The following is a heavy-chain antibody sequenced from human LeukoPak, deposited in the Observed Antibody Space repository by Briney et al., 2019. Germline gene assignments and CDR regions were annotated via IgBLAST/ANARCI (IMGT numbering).Heavy chain of an antibody. V-gene: IGHV3-33*01. CDR2: IWYDGSNK. J-gene: IGHJ4*02. D-gene: IGHD2-15*01. CDR3: ARDHESYCSGGSCYPVDY. CDR1: GFTFSSYG. Sequence: PGGSLRLSCAASGFTFSSYGMHWVRQAPGKGLEWVAVIWYDGSNKYYADSVKGRFTISRDNSKNTLYLQMNSLRAEDTAVYYCARDHESYCSGGSCYPVDYWGQGTLVTVSS.